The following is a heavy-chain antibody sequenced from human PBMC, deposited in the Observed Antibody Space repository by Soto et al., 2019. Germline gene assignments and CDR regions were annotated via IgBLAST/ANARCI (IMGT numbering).Heavy chain of an antibody. D-gene: IGHD1-26*01. CDR1: GGSFSGYY. J-gene: IGHJ4*02. Sequence: QVQLQQWGAGLLKPSETLSLTCAVYGGSFSGYYWSWIRQPPGKGLEWIGEINHSGSTNYNPSLKSRVTISVDTSKNQFSLKLSSVTAADAAVYYCARYRLLVGATNWGQGTLVTVSS. CDR3: ARYRLLVGATN. V-gene: IGHV4-34*01. CDR2: INHSGST.